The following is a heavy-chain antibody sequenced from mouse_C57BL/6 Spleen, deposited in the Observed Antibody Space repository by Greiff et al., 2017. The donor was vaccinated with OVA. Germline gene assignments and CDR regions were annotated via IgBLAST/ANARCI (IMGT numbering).Heavy chain of an antibody. CDR2: IDPENGDT. V-gene: IGHV14-4*01. CDR3: TTAVGQRY. CDR1: GFNIKDDY. D-gene: IGHD3-3*01. J-gene: IGHJ2*01. Sequence: EVQLQQSGAELVRPGASVKLSCTASGFNIKDDYMHWVKQRPEQGLEWIGWIDPENGDTEYASKFQGKATITADTSSNTAYLQLSSLTSEDTAVYYCTTAVGQRYWGQGTTLTVSS.